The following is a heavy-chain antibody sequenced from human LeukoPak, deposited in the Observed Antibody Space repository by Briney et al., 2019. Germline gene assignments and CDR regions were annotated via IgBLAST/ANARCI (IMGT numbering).Heavy chain of an antibody. CDR3: ARDGGYCSSTSCYVLDY. D-gene: IGHD2-2*01. J-gene: IGHJ4*02. Sequence: EASVKVSCKASGGTFSSYAISWVRQAPGQGLEWMGGIIPIFGTANYAQKFQGRVTITADESTSAAYMELSSLRSEDTAVYYCARDGGYCSSTSCYVLDYWGQGTLVTVSS. CDR2: IIPIFGTA. V-gene: IGHV1-69*13. CDR1: GGTFSSYA.